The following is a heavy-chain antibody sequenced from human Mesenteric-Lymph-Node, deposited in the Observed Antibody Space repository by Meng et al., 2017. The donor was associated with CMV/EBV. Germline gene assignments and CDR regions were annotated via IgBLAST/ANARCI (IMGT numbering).Heavy chain of an antibody. Sequence: QTLSLTRAISGDSVSSTSAAWNWIRQSPSRGLEWLGRTYYRSKWYNDYGDSVKSRIAINADTSKNQFSLQLSSVTPEDTAVYYCARGVVAVAGLDTYHIWGQGTRVTVSS. D-gene: IGHD6-19*01. CDR1: GDSVSSTSAA. CDR3: ARGVVAVAGLDTYHI. V-gene: IGHV6-1*01. CDR2: TYYRSKWYN. J-gene: IGHJ3*02.